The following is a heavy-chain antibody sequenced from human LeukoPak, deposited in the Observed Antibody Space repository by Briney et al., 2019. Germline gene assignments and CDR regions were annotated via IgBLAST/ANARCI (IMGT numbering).Heavy chain of an antibody. J-gene: IGHJ6*02. CDR2: ISYDGSNK. CDR1: GFTFSSYA. V-gene: IGHV3-30-3*01. CDR3: ARDSVLLWFGELVPYGMDV. D-gene: IGHD3-10*01. Sequence: QSGRSLRLSCAASGFTFSSYAMHWVRQAPGKGLEWVAVISYDGSNKYYADSVKGRLTISRDNSKNTLYLQMNSLRAEDTAVYYCARDSVLLWFGELVPYGMDVWGQGTTVTVSS.